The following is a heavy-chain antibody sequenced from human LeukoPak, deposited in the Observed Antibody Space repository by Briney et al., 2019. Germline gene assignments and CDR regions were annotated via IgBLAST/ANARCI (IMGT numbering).Heavy chain of an antibody. CDR3: ARDRYGDHSFDF. Sequence: GGSLRLSCAASGFPFISYTMNWVRQAPGKGLEWVSSISGSSSNIYYADSVKGRFNNSRDNDKNSLKLQMHSLRAEDTVVYCCARDRYGDHSFDFWGERTLVTVST. V-gene: IGHV3-21*06. J-gene: IGHJ4*02. CDR1: GFPFISYT. D-gene: IGHD4-17*01. CDR2: ISGSSSNI.